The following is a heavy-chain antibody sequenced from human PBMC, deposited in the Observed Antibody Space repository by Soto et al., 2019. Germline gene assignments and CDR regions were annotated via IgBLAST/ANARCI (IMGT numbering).Heavy chain of an antibody. Sequence: PGGSLRLSCAASGFTFSSYGMHWVRQAPGKGLEWVAVIWYDGSNKYYADSVKGRFTISRDNSKNTLYLQMNSLRAEDTAVYYCARRSVVSPVDYYYGMDVWGQGTTVTVSS. D-gene: IGHD2-15*01. CDR1: GFTFSSYG. CDR3: ARRSVVSPVDYYYGMDV. CDR2: IWYDGSNK. V-gene: IGHV3-33*01. J-gene: IGHJ6*02.